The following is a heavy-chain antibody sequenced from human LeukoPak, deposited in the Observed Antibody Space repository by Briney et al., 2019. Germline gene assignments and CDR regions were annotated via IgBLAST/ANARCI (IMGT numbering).Heavy chain of an antibody. CDR2: IKQDAGTE. CDR1: GFTFSSAA. Sequence: PGGSLRPSCAASGFTFSSAALHWVRQAPGKGLEWVASIKQDAGTEYSVDSLKGRFTISRDNAYNSLYLQMNSLRAEDTAVYFCARGSRDSSGYRYYLNYWGQGTLVTVSS. V-gene: IGHV3-7*01. CDR3: ARGSRDSSGYRYYLNY. J-gene: IGHJ4*02. D-gene: IGHD3-22*01.